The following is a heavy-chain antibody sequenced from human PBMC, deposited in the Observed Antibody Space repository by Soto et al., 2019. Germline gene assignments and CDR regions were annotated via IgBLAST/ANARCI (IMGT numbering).Heavy chain of an antibody. CDR1: GFTFSSYS. V-gene: IGHV3-48*01. CDR3: AFWDTAMVPFDY. J-gene: IGHJ4*02. CDR2: ISSSSSTI. Sequence: EVQLVESGGGLVQPGGSLRLSCAASGFTFSSYSMNWVRQAPGKGLEWVSYISSSSSTIYYADSVKGRFTISRDNAKNPLYLQMNSLRAEDTAVYSCAFWDTAMVPFDYWGQGTLVTVSS. D-gene: IGHD5-18*01.